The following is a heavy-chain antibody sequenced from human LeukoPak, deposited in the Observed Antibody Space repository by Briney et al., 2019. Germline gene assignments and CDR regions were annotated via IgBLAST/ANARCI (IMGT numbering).Heavy chain of an antibody. D-gene: IGHD3-3*01. J-gene: IGHJ4*02. V-gene: IGHV3-66*02. CDR3: AFQFGVATGLDY. CDR1: GFIVSTKY. CDR2: IYGGGNT. Sequence: GGSLRLSCAASGFIVSTKYMGWVRQSPGKGLEWVSVIYGGGNTYYAHSVKGRFTISRDSSKNTLYLQMNSLRPEDTAVFYCAFQFGVATGLDYWGQGSLVTVSS.